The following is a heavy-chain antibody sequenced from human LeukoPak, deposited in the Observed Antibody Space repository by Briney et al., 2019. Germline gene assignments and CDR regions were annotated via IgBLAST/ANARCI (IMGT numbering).Heavy chain of an antibody. J-gene: IGHJ4*02. CDR2: IKQDGSEK. D-gene: IGHD2-2*02. V-gene: IGHV3-7*01. CDR3: ARAEYCSSTSCYTVEYYFDY. Sequence: GGSLRLSCAASGFTFSSYWMSWVRQAPGKGLEWVANIKQDGSEKYYVDSVKGRFTISRDNAKNSLYLQMNSLRAEDTAVYYCARAEYCSSTSCYTVEYYFDYWGQGTLVTVSS. CDR1: GFTFSSYW.